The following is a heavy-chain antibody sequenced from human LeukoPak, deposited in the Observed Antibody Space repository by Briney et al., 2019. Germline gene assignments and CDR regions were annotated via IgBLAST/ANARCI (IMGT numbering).Heavy chain of an antibody. Sequence: GGSLRLSCSASGFTISNYAMHWVRQAPGKGLEYVSAISSNGGSTYYADSVKGRFTISRDISKNTLYLQMSSLRAEDTAVYYCVKALGYCSGGSCLAFDIWGQGTMVTVSS. D-gene: IGHD2-15*01. J-gene: IGHJ3*02. CDR2: ISSNGGST. V-gene: IGHV3-64D*06. CDR3: VKALGYCSGGSCLAFDI. CDR1: GFTISNYA.